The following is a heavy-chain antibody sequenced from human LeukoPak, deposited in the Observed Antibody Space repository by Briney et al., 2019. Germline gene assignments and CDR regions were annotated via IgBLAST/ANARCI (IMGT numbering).Heavy chain of an antibody. J-gene: IGHJ3*02. CDR3: ARELLWFGELWGEAFDI. CDR2: ISSSSSYI. Sequence: GGSLRLSCAASGFTFSSYAMSWVRQAPGKGLEWVSSISSSSSYIYYADSVKGRFTISRDNAKNSLYLQMNSLRAEDTAVYYCARELLWFGELWGEAFDIWGQGTMVTVSS. CDR1: GFTFSSYA. V-gene: IGHV3-21*01. D-gene: IGHD3-10*01.